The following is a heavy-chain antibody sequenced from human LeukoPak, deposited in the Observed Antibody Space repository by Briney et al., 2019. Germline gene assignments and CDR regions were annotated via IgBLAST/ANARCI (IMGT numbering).Heavy chain of an antibody. CDR3: ARDAGYGYDRFDY. J-gene: IGHJ4*02. V-gene: IGHV3-7*01. Sequence: GGSLRLSCAASGFTFTTYWMGWVRQAPGKGLEWVANIKEDGSDKNYVESMKGRYTISRDNAQNSLYLQMNRLGVEDTAVYYCARDAGYGYDRFDYWGQGTQVTVSS. CDR2: IKEDGSDK. CDR1: GFTFTTYW. D-gene: IGHD5-18*01.